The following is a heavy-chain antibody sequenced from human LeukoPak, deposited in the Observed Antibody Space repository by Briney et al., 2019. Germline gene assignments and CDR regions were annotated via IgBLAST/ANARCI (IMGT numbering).Heavy chain of an antibody. CDR2: INSDGGST. Sequence: PGGSLRLSCAASGFTFSGYEMNWVRQAPGKGLVWVSRINSDGGSTSYADSVKGRFTISRDNAKNTLYMQMNSLRAEDTAVYYCSRSFDFWAQGTLVTVSS. D-gene: IGHD1-14*01. J-gene: IGHJ4*02. CDR3: SRSFDF. CDR1: GFTFSGYE. V-gene: IGHV3-74*01.